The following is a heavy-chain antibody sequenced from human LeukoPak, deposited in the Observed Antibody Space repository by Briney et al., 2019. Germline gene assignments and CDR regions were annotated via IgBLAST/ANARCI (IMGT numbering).Heavy chain of an antibody. J-gene: IGHJ2*01. CDR3: ARETHMYCKSNSCYGYFDL. V-gene: IGHV4-61*02. Sequence: PSETLSLTCSVSGGSLYSGPYYWRWIRQPAGKGLLCLERIYTSRSTNYHPSLKSRVTVSLDISKNQFSLKLSSVTAAGTAVYYCARETHMYCKSNSCYGYFDLWGRGTLVTVSS. CDR1: GGSLYSGPYY. CDR2: IYTSRST. D-gene: IGHD2-2*01.